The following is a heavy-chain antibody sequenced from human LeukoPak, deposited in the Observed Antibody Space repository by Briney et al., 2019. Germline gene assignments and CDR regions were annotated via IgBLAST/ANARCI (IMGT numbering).Heavy chain of an antibody. CDR3: ARPTRIWAAAANYYYYGMDV. Sequence: SVKVSCKASGGTFSSYAISWVRQAPGQGLEWMGRIIPILGIANYAQKFQGRVTITADKSTSTAYMELSSLRSEDTAVYYCARPTRIWAAAANYYYYGMDVWGQGTTVTVSS. J-gene: IGHJ6*02. V-gene: IGHV1-69*04. D-gene: IGHD6-13*01. CDR1: GGTFSSYA. CDR2: IIPILGIA.